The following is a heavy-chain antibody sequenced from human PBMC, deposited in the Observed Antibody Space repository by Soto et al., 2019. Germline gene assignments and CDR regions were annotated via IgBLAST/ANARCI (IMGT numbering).Heavy chain of an antibody. CDR3: AKGLERLLSYGMDV. CDR2: SSGSGGST. J-gene: IGHJ6*02. V-gene: IGHV3-23*01. CDR1: GFTFSSYA. D-gene: IGHD3-3*01. Sequence: GGSLRLSCAASGFTFSSYAMSWVRQAPGKGLEWDSASSGSGGSTYYADSVKGRFTISRDNSKNTLYLQMNSLRAEDTAVYYCAKGLERLLSYGMDVWGQGTTVTVSS.